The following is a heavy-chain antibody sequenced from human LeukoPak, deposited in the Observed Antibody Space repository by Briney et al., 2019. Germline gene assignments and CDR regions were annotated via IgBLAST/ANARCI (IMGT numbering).Heavy chain of an antibody. CDR2: IYHSGST. Sequence: PSQTLSLTCAVSGASISSGGYSWSWIRQPPGKGLEWIGYIYHSGSTTYNPSLKSRLTISLDRSKNQFSPKLSSVTAADTAVYYCARAPLYYYDSSGYYGPFDYWGQGTLVTVSS. D-gene: IGHD3-22*01. J-gene: IGHJ4*02. CDR1: GASISSGGYS. CDR3: ARAPLYYYDSSGYYGPFDY. V-gene: IGHV4-30-2*01.